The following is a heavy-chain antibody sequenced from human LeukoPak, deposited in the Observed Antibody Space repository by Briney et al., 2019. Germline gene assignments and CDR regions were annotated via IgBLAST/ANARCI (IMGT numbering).Heavy chain of an antibody. CDR1: GFTFSTYS. V-gene: IGHV3-21*06. D-gene: IGHD2-21*02. J-gene: IGHJ4*02. CDR3: ARGGTYCDSDCYGTNY. Sequence: KPGGSLRLSCAASGFTFSTYSMNWVRQAPGKGLEWVSSINSGNSHSYYADSVKGRFTISRDNAKSSLYLQMNSLRAEDTAVYYCARGGTYCDSDCYGTNYWGQGTLVTVSS. CDR2: INSGNSHS.